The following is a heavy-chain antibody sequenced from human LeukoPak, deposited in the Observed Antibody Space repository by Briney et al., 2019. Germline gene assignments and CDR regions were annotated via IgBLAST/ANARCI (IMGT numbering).Heavy chain of an antibody. Sequence: GGSLRLSCEASGFTFSRYWMRWVRQAPGKGLVWVSRKSDGKTNYADSVKGRFTISRDNAKNTVSLQMDSLRAEDTGVYYCARAPSEVGGYYPEYFRHWGQGTLVTVSS. V-gene: IGHV3-74*01. D-gene: IGHD3-22*01. CDR2: KSDGKT. CDR1: GFTFSRYW. J-gene: IGHJ1*01. CDR3: ARAPSEVGGYYPEYFRH.